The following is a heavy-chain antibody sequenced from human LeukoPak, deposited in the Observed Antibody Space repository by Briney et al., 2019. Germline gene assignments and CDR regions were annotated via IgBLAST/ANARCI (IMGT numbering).Heavy chain of an antibody. D-gene: IGHD3-16*01. J-gene: IGHJ4*02. CDR1: GFTFSGYA. CDR2: ISGSGDYT. Sequence: GGSRRLSCAVSGFTFSGYAMSWVRQAPGKGLEWVSTISGSGDYTYYADSVKGRFSISRDNSKNTLHLQMNSLRAEDTAVYYCAKDLGIWPYWGQGTLVTVSS. CDR3: AKDLGIWPY. V-gene: IGHV3-23*01.